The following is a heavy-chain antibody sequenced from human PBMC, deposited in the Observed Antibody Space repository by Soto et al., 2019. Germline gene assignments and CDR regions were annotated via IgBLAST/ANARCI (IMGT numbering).Heavy chain of an antibody. CDR3: ARGWVLRPYSDIKYYFDY. D-gene: IGHD3-9*01. J-gene: IGHJ4*02. Sequence: PSQTLSLTCAISGDSVSSNSAAWNWIRQSPSRGLEWLGRTYYRSKWYNDYAESVKSRITINPDTSKNKYSLQLNSVTPKDTAVYYCARGWVLRPYSDIKYYFDYWGQGTLVTVSS. CDR2: TYYRSKWYN. V-gene: IGHV6-1*01. CDR1: GDSVSSNSAA.